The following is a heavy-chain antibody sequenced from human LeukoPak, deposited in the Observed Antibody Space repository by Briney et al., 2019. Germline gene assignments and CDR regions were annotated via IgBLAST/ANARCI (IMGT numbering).Heavy chain of an antibody. CDR1: GGSISSGDYY. V-gene: IGHV4-30-4*01. J-gene: IGHJ4*02. CDR2: IYYSGST. Sequence: PSQTLSLTCTVSGGSISSGDYYWSWIRQPPGKGLEWIGYIYYSGSTYYNPSLKSRVTISVDTSKSQFSLKLSSVTAADTAVYYCARYDSSGYYPDYWGQGTLVTVSS. D-gene: IGHD3-22*01. CDR3: ARYDSSGYYPDY.